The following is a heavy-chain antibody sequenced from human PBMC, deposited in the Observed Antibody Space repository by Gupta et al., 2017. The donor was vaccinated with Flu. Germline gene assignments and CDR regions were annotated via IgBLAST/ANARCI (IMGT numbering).Heavy chain of an antibody. Sequence: EVQLVESGGGLVQPGGSLRLSCGASGFTLRDYWMSWVRQAPGKGTELVANINRDGSVINYMDFVRGRFTISRDNAKNAVYFQMNSLRVDDTAVYYCARDVGSGDYDSWGQGTLVTVSS. CDR2: INRDGSVI. J-gene: IGHJ5*01. V-gene: IGHV3-7*01. CDR1: GFTLRDYW. CDR3: ARDVGSGDYDS. D-gene: IGHD4-17*01.